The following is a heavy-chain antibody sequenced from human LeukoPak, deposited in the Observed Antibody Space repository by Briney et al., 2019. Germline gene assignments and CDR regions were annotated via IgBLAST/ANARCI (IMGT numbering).Heavy chain of an antibody. CDR2: INPNSGGT. D-gene: IGHD1-26*01. V-gene: IGHV1-2*02. J-gene: IGHJ5*02. CDR1: GYTFTGYY. Sequence: GASVKVSCKASGYTFTGYYMHWVRQAPGQGLEWMGWINPNSGGTNYAQKFQGRVTMTRDTSISTAYMELSRLRSDDTAVYYCARDRRGRVGWFDPWGQGTLVTVSS. CDR3: ARDRRGRVGWFDP.